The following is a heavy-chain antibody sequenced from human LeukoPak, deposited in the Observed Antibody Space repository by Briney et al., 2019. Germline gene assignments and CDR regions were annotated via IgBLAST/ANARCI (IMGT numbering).Heavy chain of an antibody. CDR3: ARSLLSAGSGSYGFDP. D-gene: IGHD3-10*01. Sequence: SETLFLTCTVSGGSISSYYWSWIRQPPGKGLEWIGHIYYSGSTHHNPSLKSRVTISVDTSKNQFSLKLSSVTATDTAVYYCARSLLSAGSGSYGFDPWGQGSLVTVSS. CDR2: IYYSGST. J-gene: IGHJ5*02. CDR1: GGSISSYY. V-gene: IGHV4-59*08.